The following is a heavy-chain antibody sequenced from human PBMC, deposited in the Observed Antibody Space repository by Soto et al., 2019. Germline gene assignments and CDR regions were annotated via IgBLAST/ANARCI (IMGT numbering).Heavy chain of an antibody. J-gene: IGHJ6*02. Sequence: PGGSLRLSCAASGFTFSDYYMSWIRQAPGKGLEWVSYISSSGSTIYYADSVKGRFTISRDNAKNSLYLQMNSLRAEDTAVYYCASEYSSSSSHYYYYGMDVWGQGTPVTVSS. CDR2: ISSSGSTI. CDR1: GFTFSDYY. V-gene: IGHV3-11*01. CDR3: ASEYSSSSSHYYYYGMDV. D-gene: IGHD6-6*01.